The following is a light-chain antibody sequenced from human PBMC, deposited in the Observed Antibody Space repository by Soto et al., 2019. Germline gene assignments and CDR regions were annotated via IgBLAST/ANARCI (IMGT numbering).Light chain of an antibody. V-gene: IGKV1-27*01. Sequence: DIQMTQSPSSLSASVGDRVTITCRASQGISTYLVWYQQKPGTVPKLLIFAASTLQSGVPSRFSGSGSGTDFTLTISSVQPEDVATYYCQSYTGAPWTFGQGTKVEI. J-gene: IGKJ1*01. CDR1: QGISTY. CDR3: QSYTGAPWT. CDR2: AAS.